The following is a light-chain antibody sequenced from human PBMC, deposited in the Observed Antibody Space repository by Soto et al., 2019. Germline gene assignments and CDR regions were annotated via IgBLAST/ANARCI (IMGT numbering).Light chain of an antibody. CDR2: DAV. CDR1: QSVTGTN. V-gene: IGKV3-20*01. J-gene: IGKJ2*01. Sequence: IVFTQSPVTLSLSPGEGATLSCRASQSVTGTNLAWYQQRAGQAPRLLIYDAVRRATGIPDRFSGSGSGTDFTLTISRLEPEDFAVYYCHQYGSSLGTFGQGTKVEV. CDR3: HQYGSSLGT.